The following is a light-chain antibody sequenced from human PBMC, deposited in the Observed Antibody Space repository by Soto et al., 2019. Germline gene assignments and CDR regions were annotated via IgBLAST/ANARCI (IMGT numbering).Light chain of an antibody. Sequence: QSALTQPASVSGSPGQSITSYCTGTSSDVGCYNRVSWYQQHPGKAPKLMIYEVSKRPSGVSNRFSRSKSGNTASLTISGLQAEDEAHYPGCSYAGIFGTGTKVTVL. CDR1: SSDVGCYNR. CDR3: CSYAGI. J-gene: IGLJ1*01. V-gene: IGLV2-23*02. CDR2: EVS.